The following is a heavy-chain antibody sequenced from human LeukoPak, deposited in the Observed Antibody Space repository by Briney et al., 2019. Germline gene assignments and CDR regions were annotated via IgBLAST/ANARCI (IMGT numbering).Heavy chain of an antibody. Sequence: SETLSLTCTVSGGSISSSSYYWGWIRQPPGKGLEWIGSIYYSGSTYYNPSLKSRVTISVDTSKNQFSLKLSSVTAADTAVYYWARGILGIAVGGTFDYWGQGTLVTVSS. D-gene: IGHD6-19*01. CDR2: IYYSGST. CDR3: ARGILGIAVGGTFDY. V-gene: IGHV4-39*07. CDR1: GGSISSSSYY. J-gene: IGHJ4*02.